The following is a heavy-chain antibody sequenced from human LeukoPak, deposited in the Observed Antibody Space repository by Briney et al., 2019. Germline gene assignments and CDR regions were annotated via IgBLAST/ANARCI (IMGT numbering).Heavy chain of an antibody. CDR3: ARQAYYYGSGSYTYFDY. Sequence: SETLSLTCTVSGGSISSSSYYWGWIRQPPGKGQEWFGSIYYSGTTYYTPSLRSRVTISVDTSKTQFPQKRSSVTAADTAVYYCARQAYYYGSGSYTYFDYWGQGTLVTVSS. D-gene: IGHD3-10*01. J-gene: IGHJ4*02. CDR2: IYYSGTT. CDR1: GGSISSSSYY. V-gene: IGHV4-39*01.